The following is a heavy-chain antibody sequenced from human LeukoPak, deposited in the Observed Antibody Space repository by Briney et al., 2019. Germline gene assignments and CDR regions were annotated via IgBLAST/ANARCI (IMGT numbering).Heavy chain of an antibody. CDR3: ASICLPGYGDYRFDY. CDR1: GGSISSGGYY. V-gene: IGHV4-31*03. J-gene: IGHJ4*02. Sequence: SETLSLTCTVSGGSISSGGYYWSWIRQHPGKGLEWIGYIYYSGSTYYNPSLKSRLTISVDTPKNQFSLKLSSVTAADTAVYYCASICLPGYGDYRFDYWGQGTLVTVSS. D-gene: IGHD4-17*01. CDR2: IYYSGST.